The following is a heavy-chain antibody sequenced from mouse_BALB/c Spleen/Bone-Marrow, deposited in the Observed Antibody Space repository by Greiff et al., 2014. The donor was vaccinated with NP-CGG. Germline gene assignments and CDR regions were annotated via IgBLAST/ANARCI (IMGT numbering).Heavy chain of an antibody. CDR1: GITVSSYT. Sequence: EVKVEESGGGLVKPGESLKFSCAASGITVSSYTMPWVRQTPEKRLEWVASITGGGTTYYPDSVKGRFTISRDNARNILYLQVSSLRSEDTAIYYCARHYGYVDAMDYWGQGTSVTVSS. V-gene: IGHV5-6-5*01. CDR3: ARHYGYVDAMDY. J-gene: IGHJ4*01. CDR2: ITGGGTT. D-gene: IGHD1-2*01.